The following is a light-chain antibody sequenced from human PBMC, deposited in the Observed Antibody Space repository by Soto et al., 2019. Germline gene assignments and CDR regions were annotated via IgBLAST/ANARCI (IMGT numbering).Light chain of an antibody. Sequence: EILMTQSPDTLSVSPGERATLSCRASQSVSSNLAWYQQKPGQAPRLLIYGASTRATGIPARFSGSGSGTEFTLTISSLQSEDFAVYYCQQYNNWPRTFGQGTKVDI. CDR1: QSVSSN. CDR2: GAS. V-gene: IGKV3-15*01. J-gene: IGKJ1*01. CDR3: QQYNNWPRT.